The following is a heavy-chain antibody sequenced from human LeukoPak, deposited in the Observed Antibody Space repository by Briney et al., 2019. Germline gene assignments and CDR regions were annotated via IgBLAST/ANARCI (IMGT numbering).Heavy chain of an antibody. CDR2: IWYDGSKK. Sequence: GGSLRLSCAASGYSFSSYGMQWVRQAPGKGLEWVAVIWYDGSKKYYADSVKGRFTISRDDSKNTLYLQMNSLRAEDTAVYYCAKDLNGDHLDYWGQGTLVTVSS. D-gene: IGHD4-17*01. J-gene: IGHJ4*02. CDR3: AKDLNGDHLDY. CDR1: GYSFSSYG. V-gene: IGHV3-30*02.